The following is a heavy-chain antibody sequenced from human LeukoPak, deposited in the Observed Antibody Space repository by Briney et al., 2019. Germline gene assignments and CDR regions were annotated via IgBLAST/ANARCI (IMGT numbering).Heavy chain of an antibody. V-gene: IGHV3-21*01. CDR1: GFTFSSYS. Sequence: GGSLRLSCAASGFTFSSYSMNWVRQAPGKGLEWVSSISSSSSYIYYADSVKGRFTISRDNAKNSLYLQMNSLRAEDTAVYYCARALGYYDSSGYYLFDAFDIWGQGTMVTVSS. CDR3: ARALGYYDSSGYYLFDAFDI. CDR2: ISSSSSYI. J-gene: IGHJ3*02. D-gene: IGHD3-22*01.